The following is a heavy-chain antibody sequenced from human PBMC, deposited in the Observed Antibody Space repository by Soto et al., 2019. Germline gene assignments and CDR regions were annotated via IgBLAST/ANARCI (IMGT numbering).Heavy chain of an antibody. CDR1: GGSISSYY. V-gene: IGHV4-59*01. J-gene: IGHJ6*03. D-gene: IGHD5-18*01. Sequence: QVQLQESGPGLVKPSETLSLTCTVSGGSISSYYWSWIRQPPGKGLEWIGYIYYTGSTNYNPSLKSRVTRSVDTSKNQCSLKLSSVTAADTAVYYCARGSRYSYGYDVHYYYYMDVWGKGTTVTVSS. CDR2: IYYTGST. CDR3: ARGSRYSYGYDVHYYYYMDV.